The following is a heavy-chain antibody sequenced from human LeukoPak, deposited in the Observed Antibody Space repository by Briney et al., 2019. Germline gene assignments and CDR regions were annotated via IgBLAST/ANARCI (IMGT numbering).Heavy chain of an antibody. CDR2: IIPIFGTA. V-gene: IGHV1-69*13. CDR1: GGTFSSYA. CDR3: ARSSGYYFRDQNWFDP. D-gene: IGHD3-22*01. Sequence: SVKVSCKASGGTFSSYAISWVRQAPGQGLEWMGGIIPIFGTANYAQKFQGRVTITAGESTSTAYMELSSLRSEDTAVYYCARSSGYYFRDQNWFDPWGQGTLVTVSS. J-gene: IGHJ5*02.